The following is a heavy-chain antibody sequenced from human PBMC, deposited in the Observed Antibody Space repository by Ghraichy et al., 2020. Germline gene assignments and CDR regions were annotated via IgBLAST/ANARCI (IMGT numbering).Heavy chain of an antibody. Sequence: GGSLRLSCAASGFTFSTYGMYWVRQAPGKGPEWVALISYDGSNKYYADSVKGRFTISRDNSKNTLYMQMNSLRTEDTAVYYCAKGSWGLDVWGQGTTVTVSS. V-gene: IGHV3-30*18. CDR2: ISYDGSNK. J-gene: IGHJ6*02. CDR1: GFTFSTYG. CDR3: AKGSWGLDV.